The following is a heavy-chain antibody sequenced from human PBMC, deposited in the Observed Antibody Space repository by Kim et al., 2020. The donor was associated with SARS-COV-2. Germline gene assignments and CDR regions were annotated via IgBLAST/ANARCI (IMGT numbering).Heavy chain of an antibody. Sequence: ASVKVSCKASGYSFTTYAIHWVRQAPGQGLEWMAWINPANGNIKYSRKFEGRVTFTRDTSATTAYMELISLRSEDTAVYYCARGYYDSSAYYGYWHSDLW. CDR3: ARGYYDSSAYYGYWHSDL. J-gene: IGHJ2*01. V-gene: IGHV1-3*01. CDR2: INPANGNI. D-gene: IGHD3-22*01. CDR1: GYSFTTYA.